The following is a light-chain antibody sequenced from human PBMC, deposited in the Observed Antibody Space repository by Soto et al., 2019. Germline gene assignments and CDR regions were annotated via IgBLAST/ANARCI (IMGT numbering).Light chain of an antibody. CDR1: SSDVGAYNH. CDR3: SSYTRSSPLV. J-gene: IGLJ2*01. Sequence: QSALTQPASVSGSPGQSITISCTGTSSDVGAYNHVSWYQQHPGNAPKLMIYDVSNRPSGVSNRFSGSKSGNTASLTISGLPAEDEAAYYCSSYTRSSPLVFGGGTKLTVL. CDR2: DVS. V-gene: IGLV2-14*03.